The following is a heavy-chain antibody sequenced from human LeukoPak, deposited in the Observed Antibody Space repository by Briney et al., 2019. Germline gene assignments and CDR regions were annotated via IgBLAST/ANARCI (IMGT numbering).Heavy chain of an antibody. CDR3: AKEIHGYFDY. Sequence: GGSLRLSCAASGFTFSSYWMSWVRQAPGKGLEWVANIKQDGSEKYYVDSVKGRFTISRDNSKNTLYLQMNSLRAEDTAVYYCAKEIHGYFDYWGQGTLVTVSS. CDR2: IKQDGSEK. J-gene: IGHJ4*02. V-gene: IGHV3-7*01. CDR1: GFTFSSYW.